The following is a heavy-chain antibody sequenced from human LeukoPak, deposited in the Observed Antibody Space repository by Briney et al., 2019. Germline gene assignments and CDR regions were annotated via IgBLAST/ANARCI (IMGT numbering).Heavy chain of an antibody. CDR3: AREFRKGWDWFDP. CDR1: GGSISSSSYY. V-gene: IGHV4-61*02. J-gene: IGHJ5*02. CDR2: IHAGGST. D-gene: IGHD1-26*01. Sequence: SETLSLTCTVSGGSISSSSYYWGWIRQPAGKGLEWIGRIHAGGSTNYNPSLKSRVTISADTSKNQFSLKLSSVTAADTAVYYCAREFRKGWDWFDPWGQGTLVTVSS.